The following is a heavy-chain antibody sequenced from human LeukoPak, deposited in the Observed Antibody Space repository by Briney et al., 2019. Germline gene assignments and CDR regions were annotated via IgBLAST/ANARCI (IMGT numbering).Heavy chain of an antibody. D-gene: IGHD4-23*01. Sequence: KTSQTLSLTYTVSGRSINSFYWSWNRHPAGKVMEWIGRIYSSGSTNYNPSLKSRVSMSVDTSKNQFSLKLTSVTAADTAVYYCARGGKATVVTMWGQGILVTVSS. CDR3: ARGGKATVVTM. V-gene: IGHV4-4*07. CDR1: GRSINSFY. J-gene: IGHJ4*02. CDR2: IYSSGST.